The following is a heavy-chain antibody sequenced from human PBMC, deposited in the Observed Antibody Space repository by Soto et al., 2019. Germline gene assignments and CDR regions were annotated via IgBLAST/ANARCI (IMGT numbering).Heavy chain of an antibody. CDR2: IIPIFGTA. V-gene: IGHV1-69*05. J-gene: IGHJ6*02. D-gene: IGHD6-6*01. Sequence: SVKVSCKASGGTFSSYAISWVRQAPGQGLEWMGGIIPIFGTANYAQKFQGRVTITTDESTSTAYMELSSLRSEDTAVYYCARDLSIAATSDYYYGMDVWGQGTTVTVSS. CDR1: GGTFSSYA. CDR3: ARDLSIAATSDYYYGMDV.